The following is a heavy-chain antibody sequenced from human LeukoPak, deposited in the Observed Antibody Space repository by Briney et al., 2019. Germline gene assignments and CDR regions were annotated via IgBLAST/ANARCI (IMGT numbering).Heavy chain of an antibody. Sequence: GGSLRLSCAASGFTFSSYAMSWVRQAPGKGLEWVSAITGTGGSTYYAASVKGRFTISRDNAKNSLYLQMNSLRADDTALYYCARSRGDFWGQGTLVTVSS. CDR2: ITGTGGST. CDR3: ARSRGDF. J-gene: IGHJ4*02. V-gene: IGHV3-23*01. CDR1: GFTFSSYA.